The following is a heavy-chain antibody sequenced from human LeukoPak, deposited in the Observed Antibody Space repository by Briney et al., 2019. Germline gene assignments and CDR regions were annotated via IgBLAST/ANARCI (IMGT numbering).Heavy chain of an antibody. V-gene: IGHV4-31*03. D-gene: IGHD4-17*01. J-gene: IGHJ3*02. Sequence: SQTLSLTCTVSGGSISTGGYYWSWIRQHPGKGLEYIGYIYYRGSTYYSPSLKSRLTISLDTPNNQFSLKLRSVTAADTAVYYCARTDYAAAFDIWGQGTMVTVSS. CDR3: ARTDYAAAFDI. CDR1: GGSISTGGYY. CDR2: IYYRGST.